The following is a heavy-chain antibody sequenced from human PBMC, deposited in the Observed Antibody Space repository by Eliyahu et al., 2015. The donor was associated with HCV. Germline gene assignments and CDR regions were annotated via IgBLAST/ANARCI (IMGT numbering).Heavy chain of an antibody. CDR2: INPSGGST. CDR3: ARGAYSSGWYRREYFDY. CDR1: GYTFPSYY. D-gene: IGHD6-19*01. V-gene: IGHV1-46*03. J-gene: IGHJ4*02. Sequence: QVQLVQSGAEVKKPGASVKVSCKASGYTFPSYYMHWVRQAPGQGLEWMGIINPSGGSTSYAQKFQGRVTMTRDTSTSTVYMELSSLRSEDTAVYYCARGAYSSGWYRREYFDYWGQGTLVTVSS.